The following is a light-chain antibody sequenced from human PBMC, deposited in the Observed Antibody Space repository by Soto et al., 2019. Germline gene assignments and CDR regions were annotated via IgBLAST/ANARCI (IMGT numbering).Light chain of an antibody. CDR3: QEYESHLRT. CDR1: LSISSW. Sequence: DILMTQSPSTLSASIGDRLTITCRASLSISSWLAWYQQKSGKAPQLLIYDASTLESGVPPRFSASGSGTEFSLTISSLQPDDFATYYCQEYESHLRTFGPGTKVKIK. J-gene: IGKJ1*01. V-gene: IGKV1-5*01. CDR2: DAS.